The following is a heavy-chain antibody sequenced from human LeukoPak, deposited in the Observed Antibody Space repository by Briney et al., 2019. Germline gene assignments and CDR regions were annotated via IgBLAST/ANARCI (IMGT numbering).Heavy chain of an antibody. V-gene: IGHV3-66*02. CDR2: VYTGGNA. CDR3: ATLPITVQDYYYGMDV. CDR1: GFIVSSNY. D-gene: IGHD3-3*01. Sequence: GGSLRPSCAASGFIVSSNYMTWIRQAPGKGLEWVAVVYTGGNAHYADSVKGRFTISRDKNTLYLQMNSLRREDTAVYYCATLPITVQDYYYGMDVWGQGITVTVSS. J-gene: IGHJ6*02.